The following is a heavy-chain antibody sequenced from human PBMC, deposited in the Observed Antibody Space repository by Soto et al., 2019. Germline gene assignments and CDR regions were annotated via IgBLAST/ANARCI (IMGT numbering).Heavy chain of an antibody. CDR1: GFTFSSYG. J-gene: IGHJ4*02. CDR3: AKDWSQTGIAVAGTGDY. D-gene: IGHD6-19*01. Sequence: GGSLRLSCAASGFTFSSYGMHWVRQAPGKGLEWVAVISYDGSNKYYADSVKGRFTISRDNSKNTLYLQMNSLRAEDTAVYYCAKDWSQTGIAVAGTGDYWGQGTLVTVSS. V-gene: IGHV3-30*18. CDR2: ISYDGSNK.